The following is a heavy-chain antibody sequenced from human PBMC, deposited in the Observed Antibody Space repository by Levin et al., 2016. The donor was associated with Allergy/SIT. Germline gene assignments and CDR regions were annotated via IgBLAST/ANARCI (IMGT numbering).Heavy chain of an antibody. V-gene: IGHV2-70*11. Sequence: SGPTLVKPTQTLTLTCTFSGFSLSTSGMCVSWIRQPPGKALEWLARIDWDDDKYYSTSLKTRLTISKDTSKNQVVLTMTNMDPVDTATYYCARMTYYYDSSGYYVDYWGQGTLVTVSS. J-gene: IGHJ4*02. CDR3: ARMTYYYDSSGYYVDY. D-gene: IGHD3-22*01. CDR1: GFSLSTSGMC. CDR2: IDWDDDK.